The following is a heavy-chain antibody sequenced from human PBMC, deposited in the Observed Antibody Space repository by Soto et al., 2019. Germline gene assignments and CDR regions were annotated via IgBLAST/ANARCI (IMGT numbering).Heavy chain of an antibody. CDR1: GYTFTSYA. CDR2: INAGNGNT. V-gene: IGHV1-3*01. J-gene: IGHJ4*02. D-gene: IGHD5-18*01. CDR3: AREVSAMVSFDY. Sequence: ASVKVSFTASGYTFTSYAMHWVRQAPGQRLEWMGWINAGNGNTKYSQKFQGRVTITADESTSTAYMELSSLRSEDTAVYYCAREVSAMVSFDYWGQGTLVTVSS.